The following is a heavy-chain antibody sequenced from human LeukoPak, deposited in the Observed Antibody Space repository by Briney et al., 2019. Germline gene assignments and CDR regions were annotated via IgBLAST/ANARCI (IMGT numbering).Heavy chain of an antibody. J-gene: IGHJ4*02. Sequence: GGSLRLSCAASGITFNDAWMSWVRQAPGKGLEWVSGISGSGVSAYYGDSVKGRFTISRDNPKNTVYLQMDSLRAEDTAVYYCAKRRSGSSGWFPFDSWGQGTLVTVSS. D-gene: IGHD6-19*01. CDR3: AKRRSGSSGWFPFDS. V-gene: IGHV3-23*01. CDR2: ISGSGVSA. CDR1: GITFNDAW.